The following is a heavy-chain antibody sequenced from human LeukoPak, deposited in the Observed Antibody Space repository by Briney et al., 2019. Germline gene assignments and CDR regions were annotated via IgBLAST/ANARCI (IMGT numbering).Heavy chain of an antibody. Sequence: PGGSLRLSCAASGFTFSSYSMNWVRQAPGKGLEWVSSVSSSGSFIYYADSVKGRFTISRDNAKNSLYLQMNSLRAEDTALYYCARDRLLQMAIDYWGQGTLVTVSS. CDR3: ARDRLLQMAIDY. CDR2: VSSSGSFI. J-gene: IGHJ4*02. CDR1: GFTFSSYS. V-gene: IGHV3-21*01. D-gene: IGHD5-24*01.